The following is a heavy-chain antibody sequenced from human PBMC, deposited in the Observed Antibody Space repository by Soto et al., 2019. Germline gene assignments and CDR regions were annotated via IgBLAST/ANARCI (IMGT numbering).Heavy chain of an antibody. CDR1: GGSISSYY. J-gene: IGHJ5*02. V-gene: IGHV4-59*01. CDR3: AGQVRTTGTLDIDP. CDR2: IYYSGST. Sequence: SETLSLTCTVSGGSISSYYWSWIRQPPGKGLEWIGYIYYSGSTNYNPSLKSRVTISVDTSKNQFSLKLSSVTAADTAVYYCAGQVRTTGTLDIDPWGQGTLVTVSS. D-gene: IGHD1-1*01.